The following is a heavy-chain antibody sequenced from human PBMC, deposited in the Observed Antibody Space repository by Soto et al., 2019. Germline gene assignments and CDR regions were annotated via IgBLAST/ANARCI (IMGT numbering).Heavy chain of an antibody. Sequence: SETLSLTCAVSGGSISSSNWWSWVRQPPGKGLEWIGEIYHSGSTNYNPSLKSRVTISVDKSKNQFSLKLSSVTAADTAVYYCVRAELVSGSYYYGMDVWGQGTTVTVSS. CDR2: IYHSGST. CDR1: GGSISSSNW. J-gene: IGHJ6*02. D-gene: IGHD3-22*01. CDR3: VRAELVSGSYYYGMDV. V-gene: IGHV4-4*02.